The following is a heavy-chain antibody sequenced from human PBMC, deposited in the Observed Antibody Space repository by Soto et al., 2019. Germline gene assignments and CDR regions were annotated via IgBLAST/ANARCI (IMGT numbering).Heavy chain of an antibody. D-gene: IGHD7-27*01. Sequence: ALSLTCSVSGDCISNLDYFWAWIRQPPGQALEYIGYIYKSATTYYNPSFESRVAISVDTSKSQFSLNVTSVTAADTAVYFCARGRYCLTGRCFPNWFDSWGQGALVTVS. J-gene: IGHJ5*01. CDR2: IYKSATT. V-gene: IGHV4-30-4*01. CDR1: GDCISNLDYF. CDR3: ARGRYCLTGRCFPNWFDS.